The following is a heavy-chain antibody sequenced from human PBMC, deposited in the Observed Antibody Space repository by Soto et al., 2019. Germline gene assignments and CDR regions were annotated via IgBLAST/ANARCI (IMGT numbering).Heavy chain of an antibody. V-gene: IGHV1-18*01. Sequence: QVQLVQSGAEVKKPGASVKVSCKASGYTFTTHGISWVRQVPGQGLEWMGWVRGDNGHTNYAQSLQGRVTMTTDRSTNTAYMELRSLRSDDTAVYYCAIDLGYCRSGTCYREWFDPWGQGTLVTVSS. J-gene: IGHJ5*02. CDR2: VRGDNGHT. CDR3: AIDLGYCRSGTCYREWFDP. D-gene: IGHD2-15*01. CDR1: GYTFTTHG.